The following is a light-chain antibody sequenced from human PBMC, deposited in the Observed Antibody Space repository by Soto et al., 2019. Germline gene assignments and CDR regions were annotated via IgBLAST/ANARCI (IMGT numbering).Light chain of an antibody. CDR2: GAS. V-gene: IGKV3-20*01. CDR1: QSVSSTF. CDR3: QQYGSSPIFS. J-gene: IGKJ3*01. Sequence: EIVLTQSPGTLSLSPGDSATLSCRASQSVSSTFLAWYQHKPGRPPRLLIHGASSRSTGIPDRFTGSGSGTDFSLTISRLEPEDFAVYYCQQYGSSPIFSFGHGTRVDI.